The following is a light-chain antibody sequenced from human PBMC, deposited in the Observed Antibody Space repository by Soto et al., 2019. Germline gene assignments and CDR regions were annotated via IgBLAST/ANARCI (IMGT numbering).Light chain of an antibody. V-gene: IGLV1-40*01. CDR2: GNN. J-gene: IGLJ2*01. CDR1: SSNIGADFD. Sequence: QSVLTQPPSVSGAPGQRVTISCTGSSSNIGADFDVHWYQQFPGTAPKLLIYGNNNRPSGVPDRFSSSKSGTSAPLAITGLQAEDEADYYCQSYDSSLSGVVFGGGTKVTVL. CDR3: QSYDSSLSGVV.